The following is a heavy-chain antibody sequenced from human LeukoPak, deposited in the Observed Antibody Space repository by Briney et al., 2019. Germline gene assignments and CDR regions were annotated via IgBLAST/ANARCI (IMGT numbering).Heavy chain of an antibody. CDR2: INPNSGGT. CDR3: ARDRGRGYCSSTSCYTADY. J-gene: IGHJ4*02. D-gene: IGHD2-2*02. CDR1: GYTFTGYY. Sequence: ASVKVSCKASGYTFTGYYIHWVRQAPGQGLEWMGWINPNSGGTNSAQRFQGRVTMTRDTSISTAYMELSRLRSDDTAMYYCARDRGRGYCSSTSCYTADYWGQGTLVTVSS. V-gene: IGHV1-2*02.